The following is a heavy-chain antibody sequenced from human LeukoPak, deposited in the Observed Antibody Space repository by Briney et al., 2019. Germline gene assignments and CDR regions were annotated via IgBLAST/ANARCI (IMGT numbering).Heavy chain of an antibody. CDR1: GFIFGDFG. Sequence: NTGGSLRLSCSASGFIFGDFGLSWFRQAPGKGLEWVSYISISGNSIYYADSVKGRFTISRDNAKNSLYLQMNSLRAEDTAVYYCARDGAEQWLVLNWFDPWGQGTLVTVSS. CDR2: ISISGNSI. CDR3: ARDGAEQWLVLNWFDP. V-gene: IGHV3-11*04. J-gene: IGHJ5*02. D-gene: IGHD6-19*01.